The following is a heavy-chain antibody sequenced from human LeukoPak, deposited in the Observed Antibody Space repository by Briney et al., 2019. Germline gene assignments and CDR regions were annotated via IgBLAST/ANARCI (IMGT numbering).Heavy chain of an antibody. CDR2: IHYSGST. J-gene: IGHJ4*02. D-gene: IGHD6-13*01. Sequence: SETLSLTCTVSGGSINNYYWSWIPQPPGKGLEWIGYIHYSGSTNYNPSLKSRATISVDTSKSQFSLKLSSVTAADTAIYYCARGYSSSWYYFDYWGQGTLVTVSS. CDR3: ARGYSSSWYYFDY. CDR1: GGSINNYY. V-gene: IGHV4-59*08.